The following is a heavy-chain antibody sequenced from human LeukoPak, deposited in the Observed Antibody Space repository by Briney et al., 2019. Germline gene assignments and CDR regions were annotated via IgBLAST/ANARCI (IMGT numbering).Heavy chain of an antibody. J-gene: IGHJ1*01. D-gene: IGHD3-22*01. CDR1: GGTFSNYA. V-gene: IGHV1-18*01. Sequence: ASVKVSCKASGGTFSNYAISWVRQAPGQGLEWMGWISAYNGNTNYAQKLQGRVTMTTDTSTSTAYMELRSLRSDDTAVYYCARGSYDSSDFEYFHHWGQGTLVTVSS. CDR2: ISAYNGNT. CDR3: ARGSYDSSDFEYFHH.